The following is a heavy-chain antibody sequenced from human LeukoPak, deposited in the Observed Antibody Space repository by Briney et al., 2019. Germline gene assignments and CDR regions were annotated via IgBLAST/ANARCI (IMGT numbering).Heavy chain of an antibody. CDR1: GGTFSSYA. D-gene: IGHD2-2*01. CDR2: IIPIFGTA. CDR3: ARGLGYCGSTSCYPGSPPFDY. V-gene: IGHV1-69*01. Sequence: GSSVKVSCKASGGTFSSYAISWVRQAPGQGLEWMGGIIPIFGTANYAQKFQGRVTITADESTSTAYMELSSLRSEDTAVYYCARGLGYCGSTSCYPGSPPFDYWGQGTLVTVSS. J-gene: IGHJ4*02.